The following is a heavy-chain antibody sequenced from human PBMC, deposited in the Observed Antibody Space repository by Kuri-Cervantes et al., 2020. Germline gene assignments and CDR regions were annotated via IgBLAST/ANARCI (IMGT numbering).Heavy chain of an antibody. CDR1: GFTFSSYA. D-gene: IGHD7-27*01. CDR2: IHYSGST. J-gene: IGHJ4*02. CDR3: ARGLGIGRPIYYFDY. Sequence: ESLKISCAASGFTFSSYAMSWVRQAPGKGLEWIGYIHYSGSTYYNPSLKSRVTISVDTSKNQFSLKLSSVTAADTAVYYCARGLGIGRPIYYFDYWGQGTLVTVSS. V-gene: IGHV4-59*08.